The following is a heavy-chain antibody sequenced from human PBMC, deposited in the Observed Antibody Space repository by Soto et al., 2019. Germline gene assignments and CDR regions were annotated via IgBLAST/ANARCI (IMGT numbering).Heavy chain of an antibody. V-gene: IGHV3-7*03. J-gene: IGHJ4*02. D-gene: IGHD6-19*01. Sequence: GSLRLSGAASGFTFSSYWMSWVRQGPGKGLEWVANIKQDGSEKYYVDSVKGRFTISRDNAKNSLYLQMNSLRAEDTAVYYCARSRGYSSGWYRFDYWGQGTLVTVSS. CDR1: GFTFSSYW. CDR2: IKQDGSEK. CDR3: ARSRGYSSGWYRFDY.